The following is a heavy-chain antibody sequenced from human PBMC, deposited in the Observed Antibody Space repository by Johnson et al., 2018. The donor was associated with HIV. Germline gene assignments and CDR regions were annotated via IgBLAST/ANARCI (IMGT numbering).Heavy chain of an antibody. J-gene: IGHJ3*02. Sequence: QVQLVESGGGLAKPAWSPRLSCAASQFIFSNYYMNCVRQAPGKGLEWVSYISSSGSTIYYADSVKGRFTISRDNANNSLYLQMNSLRAEDTAVYYCARFPPGGNYYFDIWGQGTMVTVSS. D-gene: IGHD1-26*01. CDR3: ARFPPGGNYYFDI. CDR2: ISSSGSTI. CDR1: QFIFSNYY. V-gene: IGHV3-11*04.